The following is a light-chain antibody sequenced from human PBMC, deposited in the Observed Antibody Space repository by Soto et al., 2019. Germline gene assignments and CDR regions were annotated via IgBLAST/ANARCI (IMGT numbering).Light chain of an antibody. J-gene: IGKJ3*01. CDR1: QNVGSI. V-gene: IGKV3-11*01. Sequence: EIVLTQSPATLSLSPGESATLSCRASQNVGSILAWYQQTSGQTPRLLIYDASARAPGIPARFSGGGSGTDSTITSSSLYTDDFAVYYYQHRSYWLGTFGPGTKVDIK. CDR3: QHRSYWLGT. CDR2: DAS.